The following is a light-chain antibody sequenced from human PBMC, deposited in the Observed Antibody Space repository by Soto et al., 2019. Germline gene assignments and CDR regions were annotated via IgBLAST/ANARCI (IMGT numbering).Light chain of an antibody. J-gene: IGLJ3*02. CDR3: SSFPTSSTRV. CDR1: SSDVGY. V-gene: IGLV2-14*03. Sequence: QPVLTQPASVSGSPGQSITISCTGTSSDVGYVSWYQHHPGKAPKLMIYGVNNRPSGVSNRFSGSKSGNTASLTISGLQSEDEADYYCSSFPTSSTRVFGGGTKLTVL. CDR2: GVN.